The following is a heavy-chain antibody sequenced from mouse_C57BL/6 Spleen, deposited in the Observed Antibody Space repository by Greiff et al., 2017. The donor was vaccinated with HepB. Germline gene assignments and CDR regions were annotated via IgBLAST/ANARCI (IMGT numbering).Heavy chain of an antibody. D-gene: IGHD2-3*01. V-gene: IGHV1-42*01. J-gene: IGHJ4*01. Sequence: EVKLQESGPELVKPGASVKISCKASGYSFTGYYMNWVKQSPEKSLEWIGEINPSTGGTTYNQKFKAKATLTVDKSSSTAYMQLKSLTSEDSAVYYCARGWLRRAYAMDYWGQGTSVTVSS. CDR3: ARGWLRRAYAMDY. CDR1: GYSFTGYY. CDR2: INPSTGGT.